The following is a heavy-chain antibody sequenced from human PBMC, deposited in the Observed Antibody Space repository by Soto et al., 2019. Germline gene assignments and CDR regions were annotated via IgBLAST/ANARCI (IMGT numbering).Heavy chain of an antibody. CDR1: GGSISSSSYY. J-gene: IGHJ6*02. Sequence: PSETLSLTCTVSGGSISSSSYYWGWIRQPPGKGLEWIGSIYYSGSTYYNPSLKSRVTISVDTSKNQFSLKLSSVTAADTAVYYCARHVGGGGAEVAGPARYYYYYGMDVWGQGTTVTVSS. CDR3: ARHVGGGGAEVAGPARYYYYYGMDV. CDR2: IYYSGST. V-gene: IGHV4-39*01. D-gene: IGHD6-19*01.